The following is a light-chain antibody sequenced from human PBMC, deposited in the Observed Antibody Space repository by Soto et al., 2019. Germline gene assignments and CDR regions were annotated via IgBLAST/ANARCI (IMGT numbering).Light chain of an antibody. Sequence: IVMTQSPLSLPVTPGESASISCRSSQSLLHSNGYNYLDWYLQKPGQSPRLLMYLGSNRAPGVPDRFSGSGSGTDFTLKISRVEAEDVGVYYCMQALQTPPAFGQGTKVEIK. CDR1: QSLLHSNGYNY. CDR3: MQALQTPPA. CDR2: LGS. V-gene: IGKV2-28*01. J-gene: IGKJ1*01.